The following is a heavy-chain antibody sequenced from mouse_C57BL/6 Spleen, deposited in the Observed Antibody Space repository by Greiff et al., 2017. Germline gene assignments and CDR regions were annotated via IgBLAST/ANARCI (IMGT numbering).Heavy chain of an antibody. J-gene: IGHJ2*01. Sequence: QVQLQQSGAELVKPGASVKISCKASGYAFSSYWMNWVKQRPGKGLEWIGQIYPGDGDTNYNGKFKGKATLTADKSSSTAYMQLISLTSEDSAVYFCARRGGYDDFDYWGQGTTLTVSS. CDR1: GYAFSSYW. CDR3: ARRGGYDDFDY. V-gene: IGHV1-80*01. CDR2: IYPGDGDT. D-gene: IGHD2-2*01.